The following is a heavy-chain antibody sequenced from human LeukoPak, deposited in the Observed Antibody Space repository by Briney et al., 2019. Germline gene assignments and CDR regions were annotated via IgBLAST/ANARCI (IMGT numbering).Heavy chain of an antibody. CDR3: ARDWRELLDY. D-gene: IGHD1-26*01. CDR1: GFTFSSYG. Sequence: PGGSLRLSCAASGFTFSSYGMHWVRQAPGKGLEWVAVISYDGTRKQYVDSVKGRFTISRDNSKNTLYLQMNSLRAEDTAVYYCARDWRELLDYWGQGTLVTVSS. CDR2: ISYDGTRK. J-gene: IGHJ4*02. V-gene: IGHV3-30*03.